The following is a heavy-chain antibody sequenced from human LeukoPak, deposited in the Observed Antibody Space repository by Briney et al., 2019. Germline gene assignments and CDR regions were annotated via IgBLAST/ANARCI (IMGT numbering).Heavy chain of an antibody. D-gene: IGHD4-17*01. J-gene: IGHJ4*02. CDR2: IIPILGIA. CDR1: GGTFSSYA. Sequence: SVKVSCKASGGTFSSYAISWVRQAPGQGLEWMGRIIPILGIANYAQKFQGRVTITADKSTSTAYMELSSLRSEDTAVYYCASRYGAAGYFDYWGQGTLVTVSS. CDR3: ASRYGAAGYFDY. V-gene: IGHV1-69*04.